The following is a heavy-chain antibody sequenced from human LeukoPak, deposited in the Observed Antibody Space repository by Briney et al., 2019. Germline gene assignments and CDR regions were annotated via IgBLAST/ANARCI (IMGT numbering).Heavy chain of an antibody. V-gene: IGHV6-1*01. D-gene: IGHD6-19*01. CDR3: ARDRWGVAYLAVAGYFDY. CDR1: GDSVSSNSAA. J-gene: IGHJ4*02. CDR2: TYYRSKWYN. Sequence: RSQTLSLTCAISGDSVSSNSAAWNWIRQSPSRGLEWLGRTYYRSKWYNDYAVSVKSRITINPDTSKNQFSLQLNSVTPEDTAVYYCARDRWGVAYLAVAGYFDYWGQGTLVTVSS.